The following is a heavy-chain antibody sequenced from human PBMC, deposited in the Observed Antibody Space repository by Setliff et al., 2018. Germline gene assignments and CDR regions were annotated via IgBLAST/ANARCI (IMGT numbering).Heavy chain of an antibody. CDR3: ARDSPLSIAAAGPHFDY. J-gene: IGHJ4*02. V-gene: IGHV4-38-2*02. CDR2: IYHSGST. CDR1: GYSISSGYY. D-gene: IGHD6-13*01. Sequence: SETLSLTCAVSGYSISSGYYWGWIRQPPGKGLEWIGSIYHSGSTYYNPSLKSRVTISVDTSKNQFSLKLSSVTAADTAVYYCARDSPLSIAAAGPHFDYWGQGTLVTSPQ.